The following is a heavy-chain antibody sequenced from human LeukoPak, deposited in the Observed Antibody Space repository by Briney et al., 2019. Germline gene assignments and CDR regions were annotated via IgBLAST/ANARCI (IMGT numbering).Heavy chain of an antibody. CDR3: AREGYLRKNWFDP. CDR1: GGSISSGDCY. J-gene: IGHJ5*02. D-gene: IGHD5-18*01. V-gene: IGHV4-30-4*08. CDR2: IYYSGST. Sequence: SETLSLTWTVSGGSISSGDCYWSWIRQPPGKGLEWIGYIYYSGSTYYNPSLKSRVTISVDTSKNQFSLKLSSVTAADTAVYYCAREGYLRKNWFDPWGQGTLVTVSS.